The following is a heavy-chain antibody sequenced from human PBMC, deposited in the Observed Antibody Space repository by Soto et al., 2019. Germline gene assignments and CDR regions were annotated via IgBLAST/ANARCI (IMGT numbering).Heavy chain of an antibody. CDR1: GDSISTNYF. V-gene: IGHV4-4*02. J-gene: IGHJ4*02. CDR2: ISLSGSF. Sequence: QVLLQESGPGLVQPSGTLSLSCAVSGDSISTNYFWGWVRQPPGKGLEGIGDISLSGSFNYNPSLKRRVTLSIDKSKNQFSLKLNSVPAADTAVYYCARSFGWYAIDYWGQGTLVIVSS. CDR3: ARSFGWYAIDY. D-gene: IGHD6-19*01.